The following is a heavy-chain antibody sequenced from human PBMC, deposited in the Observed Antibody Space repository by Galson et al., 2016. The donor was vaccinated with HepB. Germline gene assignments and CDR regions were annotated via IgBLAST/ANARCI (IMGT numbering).Heavy chain of an antibody. J-gene: IGHJ4*02. CDR2: VNPNSHNA. Sequence: SVKVSCKASGYTFTTYDINWVRQATGQGLEWMGWVNPNSHNAGYAQKFQGRVTMTMDTSLSTAYMELKSLRPEDTAVYYCARGYLFGDHGDHWGQGTLVTVSS. D-gene: IGHD4-17*01. CDR3: ARGYLFGDHGDH. CDR1: GYTFTTYD. V-gene: IGHV1-8*01.